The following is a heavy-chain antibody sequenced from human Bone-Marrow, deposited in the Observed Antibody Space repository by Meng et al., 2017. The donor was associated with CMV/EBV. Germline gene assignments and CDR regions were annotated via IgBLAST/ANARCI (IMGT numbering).Heavy chain of an antibody. V-gene: IGHV3-48*04. Sequence: GESLKISCAASGFTFSSYSMNWVRQAPGKGLEWVSYISSSSSTIYYADSVKGRFTISRDNAKNSLYLQMNSLRAEDTAVYYCARITDYNSYRPSYYYGMDVWGQGTTVTVSS. CDR1: GFTFSSYS. D-gene: IGHD6-6*01. CDR3: ARITDYNSYRPSYYYGMDV. J-gene: IGHJ6*02. CDR2: ISSSSSTI.